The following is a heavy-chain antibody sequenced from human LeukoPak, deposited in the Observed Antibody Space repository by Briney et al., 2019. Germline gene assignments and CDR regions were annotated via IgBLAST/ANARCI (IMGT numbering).Heavy chain of an antibody. D-gene: IGHD2-2*02. J-gene: IGHJ4*02. V-gene: IGHV1-2*02. Sequence: VASVKVSCKASGYTLTDYYMHWVRQAPGQGLEWMGWIDPRSGGTNFARKFQGRVTMTRDTSTSTAYMELSRLTSDDTAVYYCTSSDYTSSDYWGQGTLVTVSS. CDR1: GYTLTDYY. CDR3: TSSDYTSSDY. CDR2: IDPRSGGT.